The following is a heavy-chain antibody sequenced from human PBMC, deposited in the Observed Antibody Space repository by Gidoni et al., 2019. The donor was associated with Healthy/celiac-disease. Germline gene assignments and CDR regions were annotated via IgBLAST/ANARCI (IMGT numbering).Heavy chain of an antibody. CDR3: ARELGYCSGGSCYNSYYYGMDV. V-gene: IGHV3-7*01. CDR2: IKQDGSEK. J-gene: IGHJ6*02. D-gene: IGHD2-15*01. CDR1: GFTFSSYW. Sequence: EVQLVESGGGLVQPGGSLRLSCPASGFTFSSYWLSCVRQAPGKGLEWVANIKQDGSEKYYVDSVKGRFTISRDNAKNSLYLQMNSLRAEDTAVYYCARELGYCSGGSCYNSYYYGMDVWGQGTTVTVSS.